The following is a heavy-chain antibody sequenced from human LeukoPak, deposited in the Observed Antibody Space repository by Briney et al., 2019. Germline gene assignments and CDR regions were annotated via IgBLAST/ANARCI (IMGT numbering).Heavy chain of an antibody. CDR1: GFSFSTSGVG. CDR2: IYWDEDK. D-gene: IGHD3-9*01. J-gene: IGHJ4*02. Sequence: SGPTLVNPTQTLTLTCTFSGFSFSTSGVGVGWIRQPPEKALEWLAVIYWDEDKRYRPSLKSRLTITKDTSKNQVVLTMTNMDPVDTATYYCARSPYYDILTGSRGTFDYWGRGILVTVSS. CDR3: ARSPYYDILTGSRGTFDY. V-gene: IGHV2-5*02.